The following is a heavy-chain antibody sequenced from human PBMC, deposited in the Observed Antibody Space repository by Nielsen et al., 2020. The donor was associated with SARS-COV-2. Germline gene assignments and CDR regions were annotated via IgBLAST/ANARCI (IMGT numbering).Heavy chain of an antibody. CDR1: GGSISSYS. J-gene: IGHJ4*02. CDR3: VRIDMATISVDY. Sequence: SETLSLTCTLSGGSISSYSWSWIRQPPGKGLEWIGYIFYRGSTNYNPSLKSRVTISVDTSKNQFSLKVNSVTAADTAVYYCVRIDMATISVDYWGRGTLVTVSS. CDR2: IFYRGST. V-gene: IGHV4-59*01. D-gene: IGHD5-24*01.